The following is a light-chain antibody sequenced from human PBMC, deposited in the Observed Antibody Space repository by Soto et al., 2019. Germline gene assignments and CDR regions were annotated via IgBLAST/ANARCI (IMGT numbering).Light chain of an antibody. CDR3: QQYATSPRT. V-gene: IGKV3-20*01. CDR2: VAS. J-gene: IGKJ1*01. CDR1: QRVSISS. Sequence: EIVVTQAPGTLSLSPGERATLSCRASQRVSISSLAWYQQKPGQAPRLLIYVASSRATGIPDRFSGSGSGTDVTLTISRLEPEDFAVDYCQQYATSPRTFGQVTKVEI.